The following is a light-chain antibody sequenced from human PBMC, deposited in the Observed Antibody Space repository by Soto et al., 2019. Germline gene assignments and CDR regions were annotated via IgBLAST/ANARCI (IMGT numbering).Light chain of an antibody. Sequence: DIQMTQSPSTLSRSVGDRVTIACRSSQTISSWLAWYQQKPGKAPKLLIYKASTLKSGVPSRFSGSGSGTEFTLTISSLQPDDFATYYCQQYNSYSEAFGQGTKVDIK. CDR1: QTISSW. CDR3: QQYNSYSEA. J-gene: IGKJ1*01. CDR2: KAS. V-gene: IGKV1-5*03.